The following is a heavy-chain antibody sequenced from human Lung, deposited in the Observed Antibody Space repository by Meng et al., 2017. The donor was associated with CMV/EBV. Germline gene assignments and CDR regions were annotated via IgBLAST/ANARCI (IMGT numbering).Heavy chain of an antibody. J-gene: IGHJ4*03. Sequence: SGPTLVKPTGTLTLTCTVSGFSLSTTGMGVDWIRQPPGKALEWLAHIFSNDDKSYSTSLKSRLTISKDTSQSQVVLTMTNMDPVDTARYYCARTDDVAGRPFDCWGQGTXVTVSS. CDR1: GFSLSTTGMG. D-gene: IGHD3-10*02. CDR3: ARTDDVAGRPFDC. CDR2: IFSNDDK. V-gene: IGHV2-26*01.